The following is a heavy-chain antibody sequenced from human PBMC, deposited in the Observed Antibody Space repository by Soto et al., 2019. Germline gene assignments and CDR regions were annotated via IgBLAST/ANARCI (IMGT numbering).Heavy chain of an antibody. CDR1: GYTFTRYG. Sequence: QGQLVQSGAEVKKPGASVKVSCKASGYTFTRYGISWVRQAPGQGLEWMGWISGYNGDTKYAQKFQGRVTMTVDTSTTTAYMGLRSLTSDDRAVYYCAKNGHPPYYYYGMDVWGQGTTVTVSS. CDR3: AKNGHPPYYYYGMDV. J-gene: IGHJ6*02. CDR2: ISGYNGDT. D-gene: IGHD2-8*01. V-gene: IGHV1-18*01.